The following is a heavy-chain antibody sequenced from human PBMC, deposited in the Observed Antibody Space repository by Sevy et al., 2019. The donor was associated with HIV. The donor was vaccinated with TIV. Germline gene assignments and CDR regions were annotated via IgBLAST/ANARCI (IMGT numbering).Heavy chain of an antibody. CDR3: AAMGNDYGDYQGGAFDI. J-gene: IGHJ3*02. Sequence: SETLSLTCTVSGGSISSSSYYWGWIRQPPGKGLEWIGSIYYSGSTYYNPSLKSRVTISVDTSKNQFSLKLSSVTAADTAVYYCAAMGNDYGDYQGGAFDIWRQGTMVTVSS. D-gene: IGHD4-17*01. CDR1: GGSISSSSYY. CDR2: IYYSGST. V-gene: IGHV4-39*01.